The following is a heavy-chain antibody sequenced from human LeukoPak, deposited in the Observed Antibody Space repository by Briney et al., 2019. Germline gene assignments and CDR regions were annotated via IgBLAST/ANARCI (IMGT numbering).Heavy chain of an antibody. CDR3: AVYGSEETIEYYFDY. V-gene: IGHV1-2*02. J-gene: IGHJ4*02. D-gene: IGHD3-10*01. CDR1: GYTFTSYY. CDR2: INPNSGGT. Sequence: ASVKVSCRASGYTFTSYYIHHVRQAPGQGLERMGWINPNSGGTNYAQKFQGRVTMTRDTSISTAYMELNSLRAEDTAVYYCAVYGSEETIEYYFDYWGQGTLVTVSS.